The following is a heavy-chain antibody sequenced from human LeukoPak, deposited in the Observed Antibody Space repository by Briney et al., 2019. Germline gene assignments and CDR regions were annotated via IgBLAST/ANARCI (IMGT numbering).Heavy chain of an antibody. J-gene: IGHJ4*02. CDR3: AVISPFDY. V-gene: IGHV1-18*04. D-gene: IGHD3-10*01. CDR2: ISVYNDNT. CDR1: GYTFTNYY. Sequence: ASVKVSCKASGYTFTNYYIHWVRQAPGQGLEWMGWISVYNDNTNYAQKFQGRVTMTTDIATSTAYMELRSLRSDDTAVYYCAVISPFDYWGQGTLVTVSS.